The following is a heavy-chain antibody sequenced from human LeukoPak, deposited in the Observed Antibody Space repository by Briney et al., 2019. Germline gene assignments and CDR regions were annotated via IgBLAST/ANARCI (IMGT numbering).Heavy chain of an antibody. J-gene: IGHJ3*02. Sequence: SETLSLTCTVSGGSISSYYWSWIRQPPGKGLEWMGFIYYSGSSYYNPSLKSRVTMTVDTSKNQFSLKLSSVTAADTAVYYCARVLAADSAGLLDIWGQGTMVTVSS. CDR2: IYYSGSS. CDR1: GGSISSYY. D-gene: IGHD3-3*02. CDR3: ARVLAADSAGLLDI. V-gene: IGHV4-59*12.